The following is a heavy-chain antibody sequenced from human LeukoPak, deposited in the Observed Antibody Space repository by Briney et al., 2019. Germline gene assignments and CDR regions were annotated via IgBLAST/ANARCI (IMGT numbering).Heavy chain of an antibody. CDR2: IRPSDSDT. CDR1: GYSFTSYW. CDR3: ATHRYSSSWTDFDS. V-gene: IGHV5-51*01. J-gene: IGHJ4*02. Sequence: GESLKISRKGSGYSFTSYWIAWVRQMPGEGLAWMRIIRPSDSDTRYSPSFQGQVTISADKSINTAYLQWSSLKASDTAMYYCATHRYSSSWTDFDSWGQGTLVTVSS. D-gene: IGHD6-13*01.